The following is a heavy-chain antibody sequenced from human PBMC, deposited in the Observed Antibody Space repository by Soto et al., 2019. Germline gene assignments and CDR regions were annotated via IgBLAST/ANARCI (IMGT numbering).Heavy chain of an antibody. CDR1: GFTFSGYS. V-gene: IGHV3-21*01. CDR3: ASLSSSSSYYYYGMDV. Sequence: PGGSLRVSCAASGFTFSGYSMNWVRQSPGKGLEWVSSISSSSSYIYYADSVKGRFTISRDNAKNSLYLQMNSLRAEDTAVYYCASLSSSSSYYYYGMDVWGQGTTVTVSS. J-gene: IGHJ6*02. D-gene: IGHD6-6*01. CDR2: ISSSSSYI.